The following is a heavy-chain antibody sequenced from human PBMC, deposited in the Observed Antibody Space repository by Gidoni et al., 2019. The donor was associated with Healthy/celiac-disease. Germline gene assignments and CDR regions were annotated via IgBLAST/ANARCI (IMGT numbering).Heavy chain of an antibody. CDR1: GGSFSGYY. D-gene: IGHD5-12*01. V-gene: IGHV4-34*01. J-gene: IGHJ4*02. Sequence: QVQLQQWGAGLLKPSETLSLTCAVDGGSFSGYYWSWIRQPPGKGMECIGEINHSGSTNYNPSLKSRVTISVDTSKNQFSLKLSSVTAADTAVYYCARGGGYDSVDYWGQGTLVTVSS. CDR2: INHSGST. CDR3: ARGGGYDSVDY.